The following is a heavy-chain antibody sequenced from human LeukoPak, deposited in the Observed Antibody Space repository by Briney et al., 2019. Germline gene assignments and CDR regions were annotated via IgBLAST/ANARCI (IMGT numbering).Heavy chain of an antibody. CDR2: IWNDGSNK. CDR3: RVQQLVRNFDY. D-gene: IGHD6-13*01. V-gene: IGHV3-33*01. J-gene: IGHJ4*02. CDR1: GFSFSTYG. Sequence: GGSLRLSCVASGFSFSTYGMHWVRQAPGKGLEWVALIWNDGSNKYYADSVKGRFTISRDNSKNTLYLQMNSLRAEDTAVYYCRVQQLVRNFDYWGQGTLVTVSS.